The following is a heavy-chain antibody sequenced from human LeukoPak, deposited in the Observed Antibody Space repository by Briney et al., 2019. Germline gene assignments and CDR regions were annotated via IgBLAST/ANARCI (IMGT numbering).Heavy chain of an antibody. CDR2: IKQDGSEK. J-gene: IGHJ6*03. CDR1: GFTFSSYW. V-gene: IGHV3-7*01. CDR3: AKDAARVRTWIQKTATYMDV. Sequence: GGSLRLSCADSGFTFSSYWMSWVRQAPGKGLEWVANIKQDGSEKYYVDSVKGRFTISRDNAKKSLYLQMNSLRAEDTAVYYCAKDAARVRTWIQKTATYMDVWGKGITVTISS. D-gene: IGHD5-18*01.